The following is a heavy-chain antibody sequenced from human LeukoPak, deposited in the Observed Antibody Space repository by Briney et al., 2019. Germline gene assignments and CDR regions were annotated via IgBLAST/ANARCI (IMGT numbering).Heavy chain of an antibody. D-gene: IGHD2-8*01. CDR2: INPSGGST. Sequence: ASVKVSCKASGYTFTSYYMHWVRQAPGQGLEWMGIINPSGGSTSYAQKFRGRVTMTRDTSTSTVYMELSSLRSEDTAVYYCARDYCTNGVCYNFDPWGQGTLVTVSS. V-gene: IGHV1-46*01. CDR3: ARDYCTNGVCYNFDP. CDR1: GYTFTSYY. J-gene: IGHJ5*02.